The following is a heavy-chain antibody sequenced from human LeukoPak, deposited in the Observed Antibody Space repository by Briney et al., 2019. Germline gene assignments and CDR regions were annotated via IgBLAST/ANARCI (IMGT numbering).Heavy chain of an antibody. D-gene: IGHD3-22*01. CDR2: INPNSGGT. J-gene: IGHJ3*02. V-gene: IGHV1-2*04. CDR3: AREYYYDSSAGGAFDI. Sequence: GASVKVSCKASGYTFTGYYMHWVRQAPGQGLEWMGWINPNSGGTNYAQKFQGWVTMTRDTSISTAYMELSRLRSDDTAVYYCAREYYYDSSAGGAFDIWGQGTMVTVSS. CDR1: GYTFTGYY.